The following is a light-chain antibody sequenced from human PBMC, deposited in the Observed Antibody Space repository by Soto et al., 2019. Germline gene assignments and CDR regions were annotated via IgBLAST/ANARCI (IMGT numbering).Light chain of an antibody. CDR1: SSAFGGYNY. Sequence: QSALTQPPSASGSPGQSVTISCTGTSSAFGGYNYVSWYQQHPGKAPKLVIYEVTKRPSGVPARFSGSKSGNTASLTVSGLQAEDEADYYCSSYVGSLVFGGGTKLTVL. J-gene: IGLJ2*01. CDR2: EVT. CDR3: SSYVGSLV. V-gene: IGLV2-8*01.